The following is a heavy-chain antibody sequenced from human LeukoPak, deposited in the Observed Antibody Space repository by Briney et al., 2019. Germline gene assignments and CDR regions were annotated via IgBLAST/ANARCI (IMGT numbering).Heavy chain of an antibody. CDR3: ARDFGKDFGVVSDY. CDR2: INPNSGGT. V-gene: IGHV1-2*02. D-gene: IGHD3-3*01. Sequence: GASVKVSCKASGYTFTGYYMHWVRQAPGQGLEWMGWINPNSGGTNYAQKFQGRVTMTRDTSISTAYMELSRLRSDDTAVYYCARDFGKDFGVVSDYWGQGTLVTVSS. CDR1: GYTFTGYY. J-gene: IGHJ4*02.